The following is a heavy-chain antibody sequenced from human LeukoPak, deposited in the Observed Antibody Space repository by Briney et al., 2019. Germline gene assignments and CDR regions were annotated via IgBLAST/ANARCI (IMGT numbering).Heavy chain of an antibody. Sequence: PGGSLRLSCAASGFTFSDYYMSRIRQAPGKGLEWVSHISSSSSYINYADSVKGRFTISRDNAKNSLYLQMNSLRAEDTAVYYCATSSYSSSWSIFDYWGQGTLVTVSS. V-gene: IGHV3-11*03. CDR2: ISSSSSYI. J-gene: IGHJ4*02. CDR3: ATSSYSSSWSIFDY. CDR1: GFTFSDYY. D-gene: IGHD6-13*01.